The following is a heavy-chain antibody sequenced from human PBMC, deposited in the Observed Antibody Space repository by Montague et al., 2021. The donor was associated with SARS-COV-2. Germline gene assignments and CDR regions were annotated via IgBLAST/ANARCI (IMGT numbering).Heavy chain of an antibody. Sequence: SETLSLTCTVSGGSIRSSTYYWGWLRQPPGKGLEWIASIYYSGSTYFNTSLKSRVAISIDTSKNQFSLKLSSVTAADTAVYYCARRPYYYDSSGQFDPWGQGVLVTVSS. V-gene: IGHV4-39*07. D-gene: IGHD3-22*01. CDR3: ARRPYYYDSSGQFDP. CDR2: IYYSGST. CDR1: GGSIRSSTYY. J-gene: IGHJ5*02.